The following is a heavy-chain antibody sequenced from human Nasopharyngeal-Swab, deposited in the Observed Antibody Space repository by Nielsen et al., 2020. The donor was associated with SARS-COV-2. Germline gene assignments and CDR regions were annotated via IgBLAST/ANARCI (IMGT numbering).Heavy chain of an antibody. Sequence: ASVKVSCKASGYTLTRHGVTWARQAPGQGLEWMGWISTYNGNTIYAQKLQGRLTMTTDTSTSTAYMELRSLRSDDTAVYYCAILAASPNYYYYYYMDVWGKGTTITVSS. CDR1: GYTLTRHG. D-gene: IGHD2-2*01. J-gene: IGHJ6*03. V-gene: IGHV1-18*04. CDR2: ISTYNGNT. CDR3: AILAASPNYYYYYYMDV.